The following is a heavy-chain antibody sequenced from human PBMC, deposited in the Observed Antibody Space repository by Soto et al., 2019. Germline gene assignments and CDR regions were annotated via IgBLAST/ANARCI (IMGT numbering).Heavy chain of an antibody. J-gene: IGHJ5*02. CDR2: ISWNSGSI. CDR3: ATLSGLIAARRSEQQLENH. V-gene: IGHV3-9*01. CDR1: GFTFDDYA. D-gene: IGHD6-6*01. Sequence: QAGGSLRLSCAASGFTFDDYAMHWVRQAPGKGLEWVSGISWNSGSIGYADSVKGRFTISRDNAKNSLYLQMNSLRAEDTALYYCATLSGLIAARRSEQQLENHWGQGTLVTVSS.